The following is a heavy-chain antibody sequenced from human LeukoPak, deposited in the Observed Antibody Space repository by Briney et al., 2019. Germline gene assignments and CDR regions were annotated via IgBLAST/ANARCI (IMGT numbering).Heavy chain of an antibody. CDR3: ARDKSSGSYYNYYYMDV. D-gene: IGHD1-26*01. CDR1: GFTVSSNY. CDR2: IYSGGST. V-gene: IGHV3-53*01. J-gene: IGHJ6*03. Sequence: GGSLRLSCAASGFTVSSNYMSWVRQAPGKGLEWVSVIYSGGSTYYADSVKGRFTISRDNSKNTLYLQMNSLRAEDTAVYYYARDKSSGSYYNYYYMDVWGKGTTVTVSS.